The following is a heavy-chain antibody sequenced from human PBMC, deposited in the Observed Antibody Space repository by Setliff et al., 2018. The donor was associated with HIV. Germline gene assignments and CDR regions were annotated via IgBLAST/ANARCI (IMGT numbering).Heavy chain of an antibody. CDR2: IKSKTDGGTA. J-gene: IGHJ4*02. Sequence: SCAASGFTFSNAWMNWVRQAPGKGLEWVGRIKSKTDGGTADYAAPVRGRFTFSRDDSKNTVCLQMNSLKTEDTAVYYCATAPGYYDSSPFDWWGPGTLVTVSS. V-gene: IGHV3-15*07. CDR3: ATAPGYYDSSPFDW. D-gene: IGHD3-22*01. CDR1: GFTFSNAW.